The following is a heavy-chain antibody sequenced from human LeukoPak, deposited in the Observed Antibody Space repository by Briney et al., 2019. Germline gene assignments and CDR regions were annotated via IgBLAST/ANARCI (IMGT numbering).Heavy chain of an antibody. D-gene: IGHD3-22*01. CDR3: ARGADSSGYYYGGNNWFDP. J-gene: IGHJ5*02. CDR1: GGSISSGGYH. Sequence: PSETLSLTCTVSGGSISSGGYHWSWIRQHPGKGLEWIGYIYYSGSTYYNPSLKSRVTISVDTSKNQFSLKLSSVTAADTAVYYCARGADSSGYYYGGNNWFDPWGQGTLVTVSS. CDR2: IYYSGST. V-gene: IGHV4-31*03.